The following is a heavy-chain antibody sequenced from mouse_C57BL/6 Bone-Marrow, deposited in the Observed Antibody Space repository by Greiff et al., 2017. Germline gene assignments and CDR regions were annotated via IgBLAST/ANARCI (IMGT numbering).Heavy chain of an antibody. CDR1: GYTFTSYW. CDR3: ARERLRRYYAMDY. J-gene: IGHJ4*01. D-gene: IGHD2-4*01. Sequence: VQLQQPGAELVKPGASVKLSCKASGYTFTSYWMHWVKQMPGQGLEWIGMIHPNSGSTNYNEKFKSKATLTVDKSSSTAYMQLSSLTSEDSAVYYCARERLRRYYAMDYWGQGTSVTVSS. CDR2: IHPNSGST. V-gene: IGHV1-64*01.